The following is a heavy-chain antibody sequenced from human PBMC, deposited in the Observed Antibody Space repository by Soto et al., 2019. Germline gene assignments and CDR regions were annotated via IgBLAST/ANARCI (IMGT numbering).Heavy chain of an antibody. D-gene: IGHD6-6*01. V-gene: IGHV3-21*01. CDR1: GFTFSSYS. J-gene: IGHJ4*02. Sequence: EVQLVESGGGLVKPGGSLRLSCAASGFTFSSYSMNWVRQAPGKGLEWVSSISSISSYIYYADSVKGRFTISRDNAKNSLYLQMNSLRAEDTAVYYCARDGRVAARPDFDYWGQGTLVTVSS. CDR3: ARDGRVAARPDFDY. CDR2: ISSISSYI.